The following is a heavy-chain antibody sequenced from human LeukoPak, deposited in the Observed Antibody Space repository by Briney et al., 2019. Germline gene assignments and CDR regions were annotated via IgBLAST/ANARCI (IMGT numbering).Heavy chain of an antibody. V-gene: IGHV3-23*01. J-gene: IGHJ4*02. CDR2: INGSGGTT. Sequence: PGGSLRLSCAASGFTFSSYAMSWVRQAPGKGLEWVSAINGSGGTTYYADSVKGRLTISRDNYKNTLYLQMNSLRAEDTAVYYCAKDPSSSSMDYWGQGTLVTVSS. CDR1: GFTFSSYA. D-gene: IGHD6-6*01. CDR3: AKDPSSSSMDY.